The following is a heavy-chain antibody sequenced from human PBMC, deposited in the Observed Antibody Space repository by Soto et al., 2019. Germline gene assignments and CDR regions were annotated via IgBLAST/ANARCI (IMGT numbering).Heavy chain of an antibody. D-gene: IGHD2-15*01. V-gene: IGHV4-30-4*01. CDR2: IYYSGST. CDR3: ARAPGYCSGGRCVHYYGMGV. J-gene: IGHJ6*02. CDR1: GGSISSGDYY. Sequence: SETLSLTCIVSGGSISSGDYYWSWIRQPPGKGLEWIGYIYYSGSTYYNPSLKSRVTISVDTSKNQFSLKLSSVTAADTAVYYCARAPGYCSGGRCVHYYGMGVWGQGTTVTVSS.